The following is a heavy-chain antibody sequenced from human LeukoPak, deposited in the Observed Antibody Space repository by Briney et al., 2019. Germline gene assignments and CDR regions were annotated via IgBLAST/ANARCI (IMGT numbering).Heavy chain of an antibody. CDR2: IKSKTDGGTT. Sequence: GGSLRLSCAASGFTFSNAWMSWVRQAPGKGLEWVGRIKSKTDGGTTDYAAPVKGRFTISRDDSKNTLYLQMNSLKTEDTAVYYCTTAFYSNYDYMDVWGKGTTVTVSS. CDR3: TTAFYSNYDYMDV. J-gene: IGHJ6*03. D-gene: IGHD4-11*01. CDR1: GFTFSNAW. V-gene: IGHV3-15*01.